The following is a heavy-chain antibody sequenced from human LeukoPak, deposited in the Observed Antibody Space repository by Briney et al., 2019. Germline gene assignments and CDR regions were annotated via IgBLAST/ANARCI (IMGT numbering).Heavy chain of an antibody. CDR2: ISYDGSNK. CDR3: AKERALGWGGTSTFHYYYGMDV. Sequence: PGRSLRLSCAASGFTFSSYGMHWVRQAPGKGLEWVAVISYDGSNKYYADSVKGRFTISRDNSKNTLYLQMNSRRAEDTAGYYCAKERALGWGGTSTFHYYYGMDVWGQGTTVTVSS. D-gene: IGHD1-26*01. V-gene: IGHV3-30*18. CDR1: GFTFSSYG. J-gene: IGHJ6*02.